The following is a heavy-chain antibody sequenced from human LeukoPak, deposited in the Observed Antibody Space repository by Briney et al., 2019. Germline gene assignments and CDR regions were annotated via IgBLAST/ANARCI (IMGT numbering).Heavy chain of an antibody. D-gene: IGHD2-8*01. CDR2: INPSGGGT. V-gene: IGHV1-46*01. J-gene: IGHJ5*02. Sequence: GASVKVSCKASGYTFTSYYIHWVRQAPGQGLEWMGVINPSGGGTSYTQKFQGRVTMTRDTSTSTVYMDLRSLRSEDTAVYFCARDMLAVPSNWFDPWGQGTLVTVSS. CDR3: ARDMLAVPSNWFDP. CDR1: GYTFTSYY.